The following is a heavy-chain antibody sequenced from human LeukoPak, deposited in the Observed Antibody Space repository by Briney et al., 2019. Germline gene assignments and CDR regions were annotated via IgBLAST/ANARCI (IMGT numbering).Heavy chain of an antibody. V-gene: IGHV4-39*07. J-gene: IGHJ4*02. Sequence: PSETLSLTCTVSGGSISSSSYYWGWIRQPPGKGLEWIGSIYYSGSTYYNPSLKSRVTISVDTSKNQFSLKLSSVTAADTAVYYCARGRRLRYFDWLFSPTPFDYWGQGTLVTVSS. D-gene: IGHD3-9*01. CDR3: ARGRRLRYFDWLFSPTPFDY. CDR2: IYYSGST. CDR1: GGSISSSSYY.